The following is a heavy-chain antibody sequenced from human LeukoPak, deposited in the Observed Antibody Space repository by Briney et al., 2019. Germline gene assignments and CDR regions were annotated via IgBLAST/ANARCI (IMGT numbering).Heavy chain of an antibody. D-gene: IGHD3-22*01. Sequence: SETLSLTCAVYGRSFSGYYGSWIRQPPGKGLEWIGEINHSGSTNYNPFLKRRVAISVDTSKNQVCLKLSSVTAADTAVYYCARRYYDSSGAFDYWGQGTLVNVSS. J-gene: IGHJ4*02. CDR1: GRSFSGYY. CDR3: ARRYYDSSGAFDY. CDR2: INHSGST. V-gene: IGHV4-34*01.